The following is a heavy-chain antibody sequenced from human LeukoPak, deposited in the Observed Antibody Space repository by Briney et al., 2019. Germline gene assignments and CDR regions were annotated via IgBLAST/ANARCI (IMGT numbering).Heavy chain of an antibody. J-gene: IGHJ4*02. Sequence: SETLSLTCTVSGGSISSYYWSWIRQPPGEGLEWIGYIYYSGSTNYNPSLKSRVTISVDTSKNQFSLKLSSVTAADTAVYYCARGTDSYGPPTFDYWGQGTLVTVSS. CDR1: GGSISSYY. V-gene: IGHV4-59*01. CDR2: IYYSGST. CDR3: ARGTDSYGPPTFDY. D-gene: IGHD5-18*01.